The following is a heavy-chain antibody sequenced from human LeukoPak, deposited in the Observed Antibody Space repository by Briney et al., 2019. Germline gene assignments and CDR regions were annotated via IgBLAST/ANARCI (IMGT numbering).Heavy chain of an antibody. Sequence: SETLSLTCTVSGGSLSNYYWSWIRQPPGKGLEWMGRIYHSGSTNYNPSLKSRVTISIDTPKNQFSLRLTSVTAADTAMYYCARGRDFFDYWGQGTLVTVSS. D-gene: IGHD3-3*01. CDR2: IYHSGST. CDR3: ARGRDFFDY. CDR1: GGSLSNYY. J-gene: IGHJ4*02. V-gene: IGHV4-59*01.